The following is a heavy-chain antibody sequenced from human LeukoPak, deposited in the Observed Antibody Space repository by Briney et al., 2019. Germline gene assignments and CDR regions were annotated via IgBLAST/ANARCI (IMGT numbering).Heavy chain of an antibody. J-gene: IGHJ4*02. CDR2: ISGSGGST. V-gene: IGHV3-23*01. D-gene: IGHD6-13*01. Sequence: GGSLRLSCAASGFTFSSYAMSWVRQAPGKGLEWVSAISGSGGSTYYADSVKGRFTISRDNAKNSLYLQMSSLRAEDTAVYYCARDVYPRSSSWYWDYWGQGTLVTVSS. CDR3: ARDVYPRSSSWYWDY. CDR1: GFTFSSYA.